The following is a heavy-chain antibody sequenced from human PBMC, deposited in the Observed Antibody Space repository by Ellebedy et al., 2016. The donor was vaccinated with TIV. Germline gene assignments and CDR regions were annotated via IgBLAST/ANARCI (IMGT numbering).Heavy chain of an antibody. Sequence: GESLKISCTASGFSFSSHGMHWVRQAPGKGLEWVAVMSSDDNTEYYADSVKGRFTISRDNSKNTLYLQMNSLRTEDTAVYYCARAGEAYCSSNSCFGHYYYYRMDVWGQGTTVTVSS. V-gene: IGHV3-30*03. D-gene: IGHD2-2*01. J-gene: IGHJ6*02. CDR3: ARAGEAYCSSNSCFGHYYYYRMDV. CDR2: MSSDDNTE. CDR1: GFSFSSHG.